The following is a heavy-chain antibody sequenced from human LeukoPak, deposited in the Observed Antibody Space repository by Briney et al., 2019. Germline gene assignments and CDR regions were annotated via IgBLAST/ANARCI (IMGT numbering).Heavy chain of an antibody. Sequence: GGSLRLSCAASGFTFRRYAIHWVRQAPGKGLKWVSRICGDVGDTYYADSVRGRFTISRDNSKNTLYLQMDSRRVEDRAVFYCAKIAAGYSSGRYPGCPIDYWGQGTLVTVSS. J-gene: IGHJ4*02. V-gene: IGHV3-23*01. CDR1: GFTFRRYA. D-gene: IGHD6-19*01. CDR3: AKIAAGYSSGRYPGCPIDY. CDR2: ICGDVGDT.